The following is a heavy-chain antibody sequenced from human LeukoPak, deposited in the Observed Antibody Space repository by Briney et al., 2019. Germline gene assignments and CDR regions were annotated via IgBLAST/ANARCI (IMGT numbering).Heavy chain of an antibody. CDR2: MNPNSGNT. Sequence: GASVKVSCKASGYSFTSNDINGVRQATGQGLEWMGWMNPNSGNTGFASKFQGRVTVIRSTSLSTSYLELSGLTSEDTAVYYCARVRGMFCSTTNCEYYFDYWGQGTRVTVSS. CDR1: GYSFTSND. CDR3: ARVRGMFCSTTNCEYYFDY. D-gene: IGHD2-2*01. V-gene: IGHV1-8*01. J-gene: IGHJ4*02.